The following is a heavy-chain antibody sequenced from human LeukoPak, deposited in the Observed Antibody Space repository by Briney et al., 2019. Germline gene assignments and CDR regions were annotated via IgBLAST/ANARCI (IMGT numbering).Heavy chain of an antibody. CDR1: GFTFSSYG. CDR3: AKIGSHFGDY. D-gene: IGHD3-10*01. Sequence: GGSLRLSCAVSGFTFSSYGMHWVRQAPGKGLEWVAFIAYDGNNQYYADSVKGRFTISRDNSKNTLYLQMNSLRPEDTAVYYCAKIGSHFGDYWGQGTLVIVTS. CDR2: IAYDGNNQ. J-gene: IGHJ4*02. V-gene: IGHV3-30*02.